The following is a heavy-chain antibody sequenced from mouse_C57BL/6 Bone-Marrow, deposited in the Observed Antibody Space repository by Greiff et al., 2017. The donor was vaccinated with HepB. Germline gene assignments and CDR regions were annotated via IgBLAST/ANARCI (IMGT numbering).Heavy chain of an antibody. D-gene: IGHD1-1*01. V-gene: IGHV14-4*01. J-gene: IGHJ2*01. CDR3: TVLLLRWGY. Sequence: EVKVVESGAELVRPGASVKLSCTASGFNIKDDYMHWVKQRPEQGLEWIGWIDPENGDTEYASKFQGKATITADTSSNTAYLQLSSLTSEDTAVYYCTVLLLRWGYWGQGTTLTVSS. CDR2: IDPENGDT. CDR1: GFNIKDDY.